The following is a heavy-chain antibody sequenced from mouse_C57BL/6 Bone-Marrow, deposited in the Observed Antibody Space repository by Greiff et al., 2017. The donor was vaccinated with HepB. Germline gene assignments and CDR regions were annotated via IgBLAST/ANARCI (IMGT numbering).Heavy chain of an antibody. CDR3: TTGSNRYFDV. D-gene: IGHD2-5*01. J-gene: IGHJ1*03. Sequence: VQLQQSGAELVRPGASVKLSCTASGFNIKDDYMHWVKQRPEQGLEWIGWIDPENGDTEYASKFQGKATITVDTSSNTAYLQLSSLTSEDTAFYYCTTGSNRYFDVWGTGTTVTVSS. CDR1: GFNIKDDY. V-gene: IGHV14-4*01. CDR2: IDPENGDT.